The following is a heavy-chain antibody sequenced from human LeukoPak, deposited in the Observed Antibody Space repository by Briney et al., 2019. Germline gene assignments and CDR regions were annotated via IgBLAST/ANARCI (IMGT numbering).Heavy chain of an antibody. Sequence: GGSLRLSCAASTLTLSSYAMRWDRPVRKKVLEWVSAISVSGNTYHADSVKGRFTISRDSSKNTLYLQMNSLRAEDTAVYYCAKGSGYEDQYYYYYMDVWGKGTTVTISS. CDR2: ISVSGNT. V-gene: IGHV3-23*01. J-gene: IGHJ6*03. CDR1: TLTLSSYA. D-gene: IGHD5-12*01. CDR3: AKGSGYEDQYYYYYMDV.